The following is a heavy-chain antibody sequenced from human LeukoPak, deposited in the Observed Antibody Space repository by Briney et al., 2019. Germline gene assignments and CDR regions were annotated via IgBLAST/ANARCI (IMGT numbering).Heavy chain of an antibody. D-gene: IGHD3-10*01. V-gene: IGHV1-69*13. J-gene: IGHJ4*02. CDR1: GGTFSSYA. Sequence: VASVKISCKASGGTFSSYAISWVRQAPGQGLEWMGGIIPIFGTANYAQKFQGRVTITADESTSTAYMELSSLRSEDTAVYYCARAGQYYGSGSYEDYWGQGTLVTVSS. CDR3: ARAGQYYGSGSYEDY. CDR2: IIPIFGTA.